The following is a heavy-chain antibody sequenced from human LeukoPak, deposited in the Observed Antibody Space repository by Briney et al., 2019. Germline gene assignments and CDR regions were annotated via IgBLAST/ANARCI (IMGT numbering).Heavy chain of an antibody. V-gene: IGHV4-59*01. Sequence: SETLSLTCTVSGGSISSYYWSWIRQPPGKGLEWIGYIYYSGSTNYNPSLKSRVTISVDTSKNQFSLKLSSVTAADTAVYYCARDSYDAAAGYWGQGTLVTVSS. J-gene: IGHJ4*02. CDR3: ARDSYDAAAGY. D-gene: IGHD6-13*01. CDR2: IYYSGST. CDR1: GGSISSYY.